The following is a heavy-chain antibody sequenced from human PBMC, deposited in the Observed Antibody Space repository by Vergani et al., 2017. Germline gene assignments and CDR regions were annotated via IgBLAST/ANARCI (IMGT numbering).Heavy chain of an antibody. CDR3: ARDPGQYGQQLVYYYYYGMDV. CDR1: GFTFSDYY. CDR2: ISSSGSTI. D-gene: IGHD6-13*01. Sequence: QVQLVESGGGLVKPGGSLRLSCAASGFTFSDYYMSWIRQAPGKGLEWVSYISSSGSTIYYADSVKGRFTISRDNAKNSLYLQMNSLRAEDTAVYYCARDPGQYGQQLVYYYYYGMDVWGQGTTVTVSS. V-gene: IGHV3-11*04. J-gene: IGHJ6*02.